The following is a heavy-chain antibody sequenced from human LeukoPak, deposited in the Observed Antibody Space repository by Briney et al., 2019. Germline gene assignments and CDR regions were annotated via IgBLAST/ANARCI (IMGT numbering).Heavy chain of an antibody. V-gene: IGHV1-2*06. CDR2: NNPNSGGT. CDR1: GYTFTGYY. CDR3: ARGGCSGGSCYLYYFDY. D-gene: IGHD2-15*01. J-gene: IGHJ4*02. Sequence: GASVKVSCKASGYTFTGYYMHWVRQAPGQGLEWMGRNNPNSGGTNYAQKFQGRVTMTRDTSISTAYMELSRLRSDDTAVYYCARGGCSGGSCYLYYFDYWGQGTLVTVSS.